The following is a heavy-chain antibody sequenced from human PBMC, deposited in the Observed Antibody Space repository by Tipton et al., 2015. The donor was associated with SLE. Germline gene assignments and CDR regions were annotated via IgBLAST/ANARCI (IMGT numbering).Heavy chain of an antibody. CDR3: ATQISPRDAFDI. CDR2: IWYDGSNK. Sequence: QVQLVQSGGGVVQPGRSLRLSCAASGFTFSSYGMHWVRQAPGKGLEWVAVIWYDGSNKYYADSVKGRFTISRDNSKNTLYLQMNSLRAEDTAVYYCATQISPRDAFDIWGQGTKVTVSS. J-gene: IGHJ3*02. CDR1: GFTFSSYG. V-gene: IGHV3-33*01.